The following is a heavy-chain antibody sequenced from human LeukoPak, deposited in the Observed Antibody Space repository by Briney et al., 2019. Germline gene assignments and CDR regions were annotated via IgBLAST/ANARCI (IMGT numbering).Heavy chain of an antibody. D-gene: IGHD2-15*01. J-gene: IGHJ4*02. CDR2: IYYSGST. CDR1: GDSISDYY. Sequence: SETLSLTCTVSGDSISDYYWSWIRQPPGKGLEWIGYIYYSGSTYYNPSLKSRVTISVDTSKNQFSLKLSSVTAADTAVYYCARARLVAATHDYWGQGTLVTVSS. CDR3: ARARLVAATHDY. V-gene: IGHV4-30-4*01.